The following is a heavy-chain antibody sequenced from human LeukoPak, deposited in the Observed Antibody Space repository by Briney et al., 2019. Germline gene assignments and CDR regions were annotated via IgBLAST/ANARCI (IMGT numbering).Heavy chain of an antibody. CDR1: GGSISSGDYY. Sequence: SETLSLTCTVSGGSISSGDYYWSWIRQPPGKGLEWIGYIYYSGSTYYNPSLKSRVTISVDTSKNQFSLKLSSVTAADTAVYYCARGPYDFWSGYYPTWGQGTLVTVSS. J-gene: IGHJ5*02. D-gene: IGHD3-3*01. CDR2: IYYSGST. V-gene: IGHV4-30-4*01. CDR3: ARGPYDFWSGYYPT.